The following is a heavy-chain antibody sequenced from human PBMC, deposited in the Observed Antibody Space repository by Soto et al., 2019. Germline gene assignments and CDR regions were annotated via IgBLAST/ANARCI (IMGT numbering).Heavy chain of an antibody. CDR1: GGSISSYY. V-gene: IGHV4-59*01. CDR2: IYYSGST. J-gene: IGHJ3*02. D-gene: IGHD2-2*01. Sequence: QVQLQESGPGLVKPSETLSLTCTVSGGSISSYYWSWIRQPPGKGLEWIGYIYYSGSTNYNPSLKSLVTISVDTSKNLFSLKLSSVTAADTAVYYCARGRGGWFINQLLNAFDIWGQGTMVTVSS. CDR3: ARGRGGWFINQLLNAFDI.